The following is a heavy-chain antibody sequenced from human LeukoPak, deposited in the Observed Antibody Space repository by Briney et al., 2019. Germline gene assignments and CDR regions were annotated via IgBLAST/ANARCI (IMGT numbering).Heavy chain of an antibody. J-gene: IGHJ4*02. CDR1: GLTVSISY. CDR3: ARGIGRSWSLDN. D-gene: IGHD6-13*01. V-gene: IGHV3-53*01. CDR2: IYNDGRT. Sequence: PGGSLRLSCAASGLTVSISYMSWVRHAPGKGLDWDAVIYNDGRTYYVDSVKSRFAISRDNSKNTLRFQMNSLRVEDTAVYYCARGIGRSWSLDNWGQGTLVTVSS.